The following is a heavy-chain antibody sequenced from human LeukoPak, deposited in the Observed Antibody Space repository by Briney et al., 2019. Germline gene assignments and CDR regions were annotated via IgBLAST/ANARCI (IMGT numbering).Heavy chain of an antibody. J-gene: IGHJ4*02. CDR3: ARILDSAWGELGY. Sequence: GGSLRLSCAGSGFSFSSYGMHWVRQAPGKGLEWMAFIRSDGSNKYYADSVKGRFTISRDNSKNTLYLQMNSLKAEDTAVYYCARILDSAWGELGYWGQGTLVTVSS. CDR1: GFSFSSYG. D-gene: IGHD6-19*01. CDR2: IRSDGSNK. V-gene: IGHV3-30*02.